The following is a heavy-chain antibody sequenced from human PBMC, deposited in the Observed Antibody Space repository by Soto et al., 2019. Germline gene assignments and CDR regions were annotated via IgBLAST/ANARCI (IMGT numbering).Heavy chain of an antibody. CDR1: RLNLINRY. D-gene: IGHD2-2*01. Sequence: GCMRISCAASRLNLINRYMNWVRQAPGQGLEWVSYISSSGNTVYYADSVKGRFTISRDNTRNSLYLQMNSLRDEDTALYYCVRYCSTTLCNGVATRTFDYWGQGTLVSVFS. CDR2: ISSSGNTV. V-gene: IGHV3-48*02. J-gene: IGHJ4*02. CDR3: VRYCSTTLCNGVATRTFDY.